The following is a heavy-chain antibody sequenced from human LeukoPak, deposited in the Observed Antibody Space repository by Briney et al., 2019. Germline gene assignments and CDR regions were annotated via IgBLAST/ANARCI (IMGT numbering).Heavy chain of an antibody. CDR2: IRSKAYGGTT. CDR1: GFTFGDYA. Sequence: GGSLRLSCTASGFTFGDYAMSWFRQAPGKGLEWVGFIRSKAYGGTTEYAASVKGRFTISRDDSKSIAYLQMNSLKTEDTAVYYCTRVGEGYDILTGYYPNPPFDYWGQGTLVTVSS. CDR3: TRVGEGYDILTGYYPNPPFDY. J-gene: IGHJ4*02. D-gene: IGHD3-9*01. V-gene: IGHV3-49*03.